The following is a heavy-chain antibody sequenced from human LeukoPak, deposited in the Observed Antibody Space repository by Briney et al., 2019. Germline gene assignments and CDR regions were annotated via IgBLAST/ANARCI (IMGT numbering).Heavy chain of an antibody. D-gene: IGHD3-3*01. CDR1: GYTFTGYY. Sequence: ASVKVSCKASGYTFTGYYMHWVRQAPGQGLEWMGWINPNSGAIDYAQRFQGRVTVTRDTSISTAYMQLSGLRSDDTAVYYCARDRGDDFWGGFDYWGQGTLVTVSS. J-gene: IGHJ4*02. CDR2: INPNSGAI. CDR3: ARDRGDDFWGGFDY. V-gene: IGHV1-2*02.